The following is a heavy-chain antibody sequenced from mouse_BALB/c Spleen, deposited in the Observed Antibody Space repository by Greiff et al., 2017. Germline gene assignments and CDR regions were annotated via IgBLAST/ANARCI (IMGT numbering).Heavy chain of an antibody. D-gene: IGHD2-10*01. CDR1: GYTFTSYV. J-gene: IGHJ4*01. CDR3: AAAYYGNYGDYAMDY. Sequence: VQLKQSGPELVKPGASVKMSCKASGYTFTSYVMHWVKQKPGQGLEWIGYINPYNDGTKYNEKFKGKATLTSDKSSSTAYMELSSLTSEDSAVYYCAAAYYGNYGDYAMDYWGQGTSVTVSS. V-gene: IGHV1-14*01. CDR2: INPYNDGT.